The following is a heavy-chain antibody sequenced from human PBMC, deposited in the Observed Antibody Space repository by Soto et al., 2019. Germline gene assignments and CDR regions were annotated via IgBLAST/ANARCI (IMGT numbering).Heavy chain of an antibody. CDR2: IIPIFGTA. D-gene: IGHD4-4*01. J-gene: IGHJ6*02. CDR1: GGTFSSYA. CDR3: ARTRGHRNYEPLYYYGMDV. Sequence: GASVKVSCKASGGTFSSYAISWVRQAPGQGLEWMGGIIPIFGTANYAQKFQGRVTITADESTSTAYMELSSLRSEDTAVYYCARTRGHRNYEPLYYYGMDVWGQGTTVTVSS. V-gene: IGHV1-69*13.